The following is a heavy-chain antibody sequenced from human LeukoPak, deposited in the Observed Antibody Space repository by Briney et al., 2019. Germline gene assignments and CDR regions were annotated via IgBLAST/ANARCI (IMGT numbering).Heavy chain of an antibody. D-gene: IGHD3-9*01. V-gene: IGHV3-7*01. J-gene: IGHJ1*01. CDR3: ARVKDTNDDITFQH. Sequence: PGGSLRLSCAASGFTFSSYWMSWVRQAPGKGLEWVASIKQDGSQKPYVDSVKGRFTISRDNGKNSLDLQMNSLRAEDTAIYFYARVKDTNDDITFQHWGQGTLVSVSS. CDR1: GFTFSSYW. CDR2: IKQDGSQK.